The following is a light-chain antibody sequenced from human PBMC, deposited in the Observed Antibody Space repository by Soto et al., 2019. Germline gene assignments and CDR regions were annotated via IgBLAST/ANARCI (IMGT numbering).Light chain of an antibody. CDR2: AAS. V-gene: IGKV1D-12*01. CDR1: RDLSGW. CDR3: QQPISFPIT. J-gene: IGKJ5*01. Sequence: DIQMTQSPSSVSASVGDRVTITCRASRDLSGWLAWYQQTPGKAPKILISAASSLQSGVPSRFRGTRSGTDFTLALRRLQPEDFATYYCQQPISFPITFGQGTRLEIK.